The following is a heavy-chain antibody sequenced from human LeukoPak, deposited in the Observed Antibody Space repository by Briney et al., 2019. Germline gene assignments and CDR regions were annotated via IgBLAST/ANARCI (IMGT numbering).Heavy chain of an antibody. CDR3: ARAGSAWYTPDY. CDR1: GFTFSNYY. Sequence: NPGGSLRLSCAASGFTFSNYYMNWIRQAPGKGLEWVSYISSSGSPIYYADSVKGRFTISRDNAENSLYLQMNSLGAEDTAVYYCARAGSAWYTPDYWGQGALVTVSS. J-gene: IGHJ4*02. CDR2: ISSSGSPI. D-gene: IGHD6-13*01. V-gene: IGHV3-11*04.